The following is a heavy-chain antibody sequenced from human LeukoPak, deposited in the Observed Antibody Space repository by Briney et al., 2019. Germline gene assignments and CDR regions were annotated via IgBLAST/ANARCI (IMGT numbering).Heavy chain of an antibody. CDR3: AKDGDYGDYWHYNYMAV. CDR2: ISGSGLST. CDR1: GFIFTRYV. D-gene: IGHD4-17*01. V-gene: IGHV3-23*01. Sequence: QSGGTLRLSCGAAGFIFTRYVRNWVRQSPGKGLEWGSGISGSGLSTFYADFVKGLFTISRENSKNTLFLHMNSLRAADTAVYYCAKDGDYGDYWHYNYMAVWGKGTTVTLYS. J-gene: IGHJ6*03.